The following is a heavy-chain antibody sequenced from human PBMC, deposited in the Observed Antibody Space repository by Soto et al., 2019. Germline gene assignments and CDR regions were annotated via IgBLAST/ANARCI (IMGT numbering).Heavy chain of an antibody. J-gene: IGHJ5*02. CDR1: GFTFGSCA. CDR2: IWYDGSEK. Sequence: QEQLVESGGDVVQPGSSLTLSCAASGFTFGSCAMHWVRQAPGKGLEWVALIWYDGSEKFYADSVKGRFSISRDNSKNMVFLQMNSLRVEDTAVYYCARDFPDRLSAAALWFDPRAQGTLVTVS. V-gene: IGHV3-33*01. D-gene: IGHD6-13*01. CDR3: ARDFPDRLSAAALWFDP.